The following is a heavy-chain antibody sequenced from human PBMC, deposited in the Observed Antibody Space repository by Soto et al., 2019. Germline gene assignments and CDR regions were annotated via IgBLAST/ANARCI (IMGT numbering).Heavy chain of an antibody. D-gene: IGHD3-10*01. CDR2: ISGSGGST. J-gene: IGHJ4*02. V-gene: IGHV3-23*01. Sequence: GGSLRLSCAASGFTFSSYAMSWVRQAPGKGLEWVSAISGSGGSTYYADSVKGRFTISRDNSKNTLYLQMNSLRAEDTAVYYCANLITMVRGVPFDYWGQGTLVTVSS. CDR1: GFTFSSYA. CDR3: ANLITMVRGVPFDY.